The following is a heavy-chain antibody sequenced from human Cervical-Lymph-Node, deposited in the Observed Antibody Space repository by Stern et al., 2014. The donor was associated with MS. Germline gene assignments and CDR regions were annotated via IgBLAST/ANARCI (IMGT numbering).Heavy chain of an antibody. Sequence: DQLVQSGAEVKKPGSSMNVSCKTSGGTFSSSYAITWMRQAPGQGLEWMGRIIPILGLANYAQKLQGRVIITADKSTSTIYMELSSLRSEDTAVYYCARGVVSNRAAATLHNLFDPWGQGTLVTVSS. J-gene: IGHJ5*02. D-gene: IGHD2-15*01. CDR1: GGTFSSSYA. CDR3: ARGVVSNRAAATLHNLFDP. V-gene: IGHV1-69*04. CDR2: IIPILGLA.